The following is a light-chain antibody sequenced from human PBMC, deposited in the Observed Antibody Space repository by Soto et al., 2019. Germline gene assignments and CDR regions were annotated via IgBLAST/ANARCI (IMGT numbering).Light chain of an antibody. V-gene: IGLV1-44*01. J-gene: IGLJ1*01. CDR1: SSYIGSNT. CDR2: SNN. CDR3: AAWNASLTGYV. Sequence: QSVLTQPPSASGTAGRRVTIAVSGSSSYIGSNTVNWNQQLPGTAPKHLTYSNNQRPAGVPDRFSGSKSGTSASTDISGLKAEDEADYECAAWNASLTGYVFGKETKVTV.